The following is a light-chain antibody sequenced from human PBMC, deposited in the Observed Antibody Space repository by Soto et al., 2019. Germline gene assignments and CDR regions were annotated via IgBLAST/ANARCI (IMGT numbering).Light chain of an antibody. Sequence: EIVLTQSPGTLSLSPGERATLSCRASQSVSSSSFAWYQQKPGQAPRLLIYGTSSRATGIPDRFSGSGSGTDFTLPISRLEPEDFAVYYCQQYRSSPPYTFGQGTKLEIK. CDR2: GTS. J-gene: IGKJ2*01. CDR1: QSVSSSS. CDR3: QQYRSSPPYT. V-gene: IGKV3-20*01.